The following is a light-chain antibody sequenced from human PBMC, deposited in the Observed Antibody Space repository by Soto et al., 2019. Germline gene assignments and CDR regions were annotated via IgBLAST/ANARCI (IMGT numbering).Light chain of an antibody. J-gene: IGLJ1*01. V-gene: IGLV2-14*01. Sequence: QSALTQPASVSGSPRQSITISCTGSSSDVGGYDFVSWYQHHPGKAPKLIIYDVNNRPSGLSDRFSGSKSGNTASLTISGLQTEDEADYYCASYTATHTRAFGTGTKVTVL. CDR1: SSDVGGYDF. CDR3: ASYTATHTRA. CDR2: DVN.